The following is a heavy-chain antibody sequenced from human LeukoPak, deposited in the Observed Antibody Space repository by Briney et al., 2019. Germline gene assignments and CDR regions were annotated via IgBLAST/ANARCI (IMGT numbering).Heavy chain of an antibody. D-gene: IGHD1-1*01. J-gene: IGHJ4*02. CDR2: ISYTGST. V-gene: IGHV4-59*01. Sequence: PSETLSLTCTVSGGSISSYYWSWIRQSPGKGLEWIGYISYTGSTNYNPSLSSRVTISLDTSKNQFSLKLTSVTAADTAIYYCARDKSLGGNWYGNGYWGQGTLVTVSS. CDR1: GGSISSYY. CDR3: ARDKSLGGNWYGNGY.